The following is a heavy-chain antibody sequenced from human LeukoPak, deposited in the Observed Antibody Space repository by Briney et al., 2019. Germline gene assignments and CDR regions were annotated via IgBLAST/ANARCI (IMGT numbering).Heavy chain of an antibody. CDR1: GGSISSGGYS. D-gene: IGHD2-2*01. J-gene: IGHJ4*02. V-gene: IGHV4-30-2*01. CDR2: IYHSGST. Sequence: SQTLSLTCAVSGGSISSGGYSWSWIRQPPGKGLEWIGYIYHSGSTYYNPSLKSRVTISVDRPKNQFSLKLSSVTAADTAVYYCACYCSSTSCSGGGYWGQGTLVTVSS. CDR3: ACYCSSTSCSGGGY.